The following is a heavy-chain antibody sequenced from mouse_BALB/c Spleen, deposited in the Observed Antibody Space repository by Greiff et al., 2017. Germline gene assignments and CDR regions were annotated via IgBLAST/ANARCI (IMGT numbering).Heavy chain of an antibody. Sequence: EVQLVESGGGLVKPGGSLKLSCAASGFAFSSYDMSWVRQTPEKRLEWVAYISSGGGSTYYPDTVKGRFTISRDNAKNTLYLQMSSLKSEDTAMYYCARQYGNYGYAMDYWGQGTSVTVSS. D-gene: IGHD2-10*02. CDR3: ARQYGNYGYAMDY. J-gene: IGHJ4*01. CDR2: ISSGGGST. CDR1: GFAFSSYD. V-gene: IGHV5-12-1*01.